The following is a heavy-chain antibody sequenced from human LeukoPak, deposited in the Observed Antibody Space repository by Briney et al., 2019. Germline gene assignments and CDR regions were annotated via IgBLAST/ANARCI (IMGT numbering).Heavy chain of an antibody. V-gene: IGHV4-39*07. CDR2: IYYSGST. CDR3: ARDLSSGWPIDY. Sequence: SETLSLTCTVSGGSISSSSYYWGWIRQPPGKGLEWIGSIYYSGSTYYNPSLKSRVTISVDTSKNQFSLKLSSVTAADTAVYYCARDLSSGWPIDYWGQGTLVTVSS. CDR1: GGSISSSSYY. D-gene: IGHD6-19*01. J-gene: IGHJ4*02.